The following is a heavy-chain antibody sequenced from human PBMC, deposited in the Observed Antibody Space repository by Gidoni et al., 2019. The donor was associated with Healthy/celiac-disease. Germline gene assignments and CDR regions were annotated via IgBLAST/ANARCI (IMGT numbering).Heavy chain of an antibody. Sequence: QVQLVESGGGVVQPGRSLRLSCAASGFTFSSYGMHWVRQAPGKGLEWVAVISYDGSNKYYADSVKGRFTISRDNSKNTLYLQMNSLRAEDTAVYYCARGTYYYDSSGPDPYYYGMDVWGQGTTVTVSS. CDR1: GFTFSSYG. V-gene: IGHV3-30*03. CDR3: ARGTYYYDSSGPDPYYYGMDV. J-gene: IGHJ6*02. CDR2: ISYDGSNK. D-gene: IGHD3-22*01.